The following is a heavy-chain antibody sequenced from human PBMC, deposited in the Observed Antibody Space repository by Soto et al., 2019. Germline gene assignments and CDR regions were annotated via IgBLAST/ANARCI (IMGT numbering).Heavy chain of an antibody. D-gene: IGHD3-3*01. J-gene: IGHJ4*02. CDR2: ISGSDGKT. CDR1: GFSFGSYA. CDR3: ARWSYLDY. Sequence: GTLRLSCAASGFSFGSYALSWVRQAPGKGLEWVSTISGSDGKTFYADSVKGRFSISRDTSQSTLYLQMNSLRADDTAMYYCARWSYLDYWGQGTRVTVSS. V-gene: IGHV3-23*01.